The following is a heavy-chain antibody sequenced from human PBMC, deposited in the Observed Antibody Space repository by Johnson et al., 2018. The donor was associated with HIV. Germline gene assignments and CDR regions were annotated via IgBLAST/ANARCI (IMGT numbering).Heavy chain of an antibody. J-gene: IGHJ3*02. Sequence: QMQLVESGGGVVQPGRSLRLSCAASGFTFSSYAMHWVRQTPGKGLEWVAVISYDGSNKYYADSVKGRFTISRDNSKNTLYLQMNSLRAEDTAVYYCAKELALYSSGYGGDAFDIWGQGTMVTVSS. CDR3: AKELALYSSGYGGDAFDI. CDR1: GFTFSSYA. D-gene: IGHD6-19*01. CDR2: ISYDGSNK. V-gene: IGHV3-30-3*01.